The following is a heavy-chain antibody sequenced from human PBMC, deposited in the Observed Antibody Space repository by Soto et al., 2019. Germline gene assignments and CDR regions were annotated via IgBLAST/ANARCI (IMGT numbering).Heavy chain of an antibody. CDR3: AKKGSPSGDHSNWYFDL. J-gene: IGHJ2*01. Sequence: PGGSLRLSCAASGFTFSDHYMDWVRQAPGKGLEWVGRTRNKANSYTTEYAASVKGRFTISRDDSKNSLYLQMNSLKTEDTAVYFCAKKGSPSGDHSNWYFDLWGRGILVTVCS. D-gene: IGHD3-10*01. CDR2: TRNKANSYTT. V-gene: IGHV3-72*01. CDR1: GFTFSDHY.